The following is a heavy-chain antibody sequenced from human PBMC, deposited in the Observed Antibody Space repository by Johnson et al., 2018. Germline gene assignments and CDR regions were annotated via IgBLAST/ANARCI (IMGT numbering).Heavy chain of an antibody. CDR3: ARDSWDTSSWYGAFDI. V-gene: IGHV4-61*01. J-gene: IGHJ3*02. CDR1: GGSLSSGSYY. D-gene: IGHD6-13*01. Sequence: QVQLQESGPGLVKPSEALSLTCTVSGGSLSSGSYYWSWIRQPPGKGLEWIGYIYYSGNTNYNPSLKSRVPISVDTSKNQFPLKPSSVTAADTAVYYCARDSWDTSSWYGAFDIWGLGTMVTVSS. CDR2: IYYSGNT.